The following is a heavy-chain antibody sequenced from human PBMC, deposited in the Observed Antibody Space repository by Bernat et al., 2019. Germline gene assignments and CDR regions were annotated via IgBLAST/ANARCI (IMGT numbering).Heavy chain of an antibody. CDR2: ISTDRNTL. CDR3: AKDSLYSSGWYGVGD. CDR1: GFTFSSFG. D-gene: IGHD6-19*01. J-gene: IGHJ4*02. Sequence: VHLVESGGGVVQPGRSLRLSCAASGFTFSSFGMHWVRQAPGKGLEWVAAISTDRNTLYYADSVKGRFTISTADSKNTLYLQLDSLRAEDTAMYYCAKDSLYSSGWYGVGDWGQGTLVTVAS. V-gene: IGHV3-30*18.